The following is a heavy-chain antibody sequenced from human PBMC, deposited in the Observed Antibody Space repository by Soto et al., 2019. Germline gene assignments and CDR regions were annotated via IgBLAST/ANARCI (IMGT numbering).Heavy chain of an antibody. CDR1: GFTFSSYA. CDR3: ARDRPDYSEYFQH. Sequence: GGSLRLSCAASGFTFSSYAMHWVRQAPGKGLEWVAVISYDGSNKYYADSVKGRFTISRDNSKNTLYLQMNSLRAEDAAVYYCARDRPDYSEYFQHWGQGTLVTVSS. V-gene: IGHV3-30-3*01. J-gene: IGHJ1*01. D-gene: IGHD5-12*01. CDR2: ISYDGSNK.